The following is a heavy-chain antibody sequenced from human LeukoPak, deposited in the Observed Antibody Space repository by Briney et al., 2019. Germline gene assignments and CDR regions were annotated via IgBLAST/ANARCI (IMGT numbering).Heavy chain of an antibody. CDR1: GGSFGGYY. V-gene: IGHV4-34*01. D-gene: IGHD1-20*01. J-gene: IGHJ3*01. CDR3: AHITGSDAFDV. CDR2: INHSGST. Sequence: SQTLSLNCGVYGGSFGGYYWSWIRQSPGKGLEWIGEINHSGSTNYNPSLKSRVTISIDTSKNQFSLKMTSVTAADTALYYCAHITGSDAFDVWGQGTMVTVSS.